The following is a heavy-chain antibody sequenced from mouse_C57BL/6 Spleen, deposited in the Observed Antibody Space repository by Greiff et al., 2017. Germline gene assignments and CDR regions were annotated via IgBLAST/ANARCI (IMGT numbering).Heavy chain of an antibody. V-gene: IGHV1-80*01. J-gene: IGHJ3*01. CDR1: GYAFSSYW. Sequence: VQRVESGAELVKPGASVKISCKASGYAFSSYWMNWVKQRPGKGLEWIGQIYPGDGDTNYNGKFKGKATLTADKSSSTAYMQLSSLTSEDSAVYFCARAGDYDGAWFAYWGQGTLVTVSA. D-gene: IGHD2-4*01. CDR3: ARAGDYDGAWFAY. CDR2: IYPGDGDT.